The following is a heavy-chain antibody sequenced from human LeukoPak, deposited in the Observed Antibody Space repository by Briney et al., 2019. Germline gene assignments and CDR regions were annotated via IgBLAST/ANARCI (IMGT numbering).Heavy chain of an antibody. CDR3: TRVNLRGSKYNWFDP. CDR2: ITPIIETT. CDR1: GGTLRSHI. D-gene: IGHD4-11*01. Sequence: SVKVSCKTSGGTLRSHIFSWVRQAPGQGLEWMGRITPIIETTKYAQRFQDRVTITADPSTGTVYMEVSNLRSDDTAIYYCTRVNLRGSKYNWFDPWGQGTPVTVSS. J-gene: IGHJ5*02. V-gene: IGHV1-69*08.